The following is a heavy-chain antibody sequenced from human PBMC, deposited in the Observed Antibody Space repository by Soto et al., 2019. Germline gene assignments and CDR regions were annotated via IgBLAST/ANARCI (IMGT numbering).Heavy chain of an antibody. J-gene: IGHJ4*02. D-gene: IGHD2-21*02. CDR1: GGSISSGDYY. CDR3: ARNRGDLAFDY. Sequence: SETLSLTCTVSGGSISSGDYYWSWIRRPPGKGLEWIGSIYYSGSTYYNPSLKSRVTISVDTSKNQFSLKLSSVTAADTAVYYCARNRGDLAFDYWGQGTLVTVSS. V-gene: IGHV4-30-4*01. CDR2: IYYSGST.